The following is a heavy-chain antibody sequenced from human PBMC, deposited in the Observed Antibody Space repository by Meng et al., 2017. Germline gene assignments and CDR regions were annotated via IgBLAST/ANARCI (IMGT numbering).Heavy chain of an antibody. Sequence: EVKCVAKVGALSHAGGSLRLACSASGFTVSSNYMSWVRQPPGKGLEWVSVIYSGGSTYYADSVKGRFTISRDNSKNTLYLQMNSLRAEDTAVYYCARGDQGQVCPRRWGQGTLVTVSS. CDR3: ARGDQGQVCPRR. V-gene: IGHV3-53*02. J-gene: IGHJ4*02. CDR1: GFTVSSNY. D-gene: IGHD2-2*01. CDR2: IYSGGST.